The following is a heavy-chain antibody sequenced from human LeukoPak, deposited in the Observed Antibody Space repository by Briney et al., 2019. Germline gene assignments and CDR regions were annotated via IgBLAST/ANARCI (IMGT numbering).Heavy chain of an antibody. CDR2: IYPGDSDT. V-gene: IGHV5-51*01. Sequence: GESLKISCKGSEYSFTSYWIGWVRQMPGKGLEWMGIIYPGDSDTRYSPSFQGQVTISADKSISTAYLQWSSLKASDTAMYYCARLAYGSGSFGYMDVWGKGTTVTVSS. D-gene: IGHD3-10*01. CDR3: ARLAYGSGSFGYMDV. CDR1: EYSFTSYW. J-gene: IGHJ6*03.